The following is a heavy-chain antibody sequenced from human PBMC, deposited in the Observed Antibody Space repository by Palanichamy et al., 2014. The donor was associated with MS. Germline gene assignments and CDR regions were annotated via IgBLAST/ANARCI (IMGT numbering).Heavy chain of an antibody. Sequence: YYADSVKGRFTISRDNAKNSLYLQMNSLRDEDTAVYYCARGRVRGIVPPYYYYGMDVWGQGTTVTVSS. J-gene: IGHJ6*02. V-gene: IGHV3-48*02. CDR3: ARGRVRGIVPPYYYYGMDV. D-gene: IGHD3-10*01.